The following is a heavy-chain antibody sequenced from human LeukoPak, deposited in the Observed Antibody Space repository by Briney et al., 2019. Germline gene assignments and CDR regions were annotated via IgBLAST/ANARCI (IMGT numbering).Heavy chain of an antibody. J-gene: IGHJ5*02. Sequence: SETLSLTCAVSGGSIGSSYWSWIRQPPGKGLEWIGYIYYSGSTNYNPSLKSRGTISVDTSKNQLSLRLTSVTAADTAVYYCASTGSSSNWYFDPWGQGTLVTVSS. CDR1: GGSIGSSY. CDR2: IYYSGST. V-gene: IGHV4-59*08. D-gene: IGHD6-13*01. CDR3: ASTGSSSNWYFDP.